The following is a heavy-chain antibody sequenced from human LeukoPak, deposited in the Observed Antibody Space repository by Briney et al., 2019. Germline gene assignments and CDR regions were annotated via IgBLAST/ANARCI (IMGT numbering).Heavy chain of an antibody. Sequence: PGGSLRLSCAASGFTFSSYWMHWVRQAPGKGLVWVSRINSDGSSTSYADSVKGRFTISRDNAKNTLYLQMSSLRAEDTAVYYCAREGRNDYNMFWGQGTLVTVSS. CDR2: INSDGSST. CDR3: AREGRNDYNMF. D-gene: IGHD5-24*01. V-gene: IGHV3-74*01. CDR1: GFTFSSYW. J-gene: IGHJ4*02.